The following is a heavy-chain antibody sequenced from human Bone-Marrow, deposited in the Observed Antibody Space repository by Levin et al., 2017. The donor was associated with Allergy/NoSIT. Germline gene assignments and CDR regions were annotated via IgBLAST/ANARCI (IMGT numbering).Heavy chain of an antibody. V-gene: IGHV1-2*02. CDR1: GYTFTGYY. Sequence: NPGESLKISCKASGYTFTGYYIHWVRQAPGQGLEWMGWINPKSGDTNYAQKFQGRVTMTRDTSVTTAYLEVMRLRSDDTAVYYCAVGITFIGGGVQTQDYGIDVWGRGTSVTVSS. CDR3: AVGITFIGGGVQTQDYGIDV. J-gene: IGHJ6*02. D-gene: IGHD3-16*01. CDR2: INPKSGDT.